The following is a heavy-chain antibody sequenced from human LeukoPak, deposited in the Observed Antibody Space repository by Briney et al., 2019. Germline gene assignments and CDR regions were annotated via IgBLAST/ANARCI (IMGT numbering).Heavy chain of an antibody. CDR3: ARVYYDILTGYYMAFDI. CDR1: GGSISNYY. V-gene: IGHV4-4*07. CDR2: IYTSGST. J-gene: IGHJ3*02. Sequence: SETLSLTCTVSGGSISNYYWSWIRQPAGKGLEWIGRIYTSGSTNYNPSLKSRVTISVDMSKNQFSLKLSSVTAADTAVYYCARVYYDILTGYYMAFDIWXQGTMVTVSS. D-gene: IGHD3-9*01.